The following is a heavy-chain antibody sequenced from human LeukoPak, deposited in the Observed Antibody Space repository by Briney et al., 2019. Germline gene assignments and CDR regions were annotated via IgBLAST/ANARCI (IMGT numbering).Heavy chain of an antibody. CDR1: GGSISSYY. CDR2: IYHSGST. D-gene: IGHD1-26*01. Sequence: PSETLSLTCTVSGGSISSYYWSWIRQPAGKGLEWIGEIYHSGSTNYNPSLKSRVTISVDKPKNQFSLKLSSVTAADTAVYYCARRLSYYRGYYFDYWGQGTLVTVSS. V-gene: IGHV4-59*12. J-gene: IGHJ4*02. CDR3: ARRLSYYRGYYFDY.